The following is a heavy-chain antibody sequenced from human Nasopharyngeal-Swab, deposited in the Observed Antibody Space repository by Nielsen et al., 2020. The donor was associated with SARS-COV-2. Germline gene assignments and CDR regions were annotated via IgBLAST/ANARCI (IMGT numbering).Heavy chain of an antibody. CDR3: VKFLAGSGGYYYYGMDV. D-gene: IGHD6-19*01. Sequence: WIRQPPGKGLEYVSAISSNGGSTYYADSVKGRSTISRDNSKNTLYLQMSSLRAEDTAVYYCVKFLAGSGGYYYYGMDVWGQGTTVTVSS. CDR2: ISSNGGST. V-gene: IGHV3-64D*08. J-gene: IGHJ6*02.